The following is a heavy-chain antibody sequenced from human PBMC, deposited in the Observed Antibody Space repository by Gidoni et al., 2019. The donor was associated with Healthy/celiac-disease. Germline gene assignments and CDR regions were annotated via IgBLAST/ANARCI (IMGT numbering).Heavy chain of an antibody. CDR1: GSSFTSYW. D-gene: IGHD6-13*01. V-gene: IGHV5-51*01. Sequence: EVQLVQSGAEVKKPGESLKISCKGSGSSFTSYWIGWVRQMPGKGLEWMGIIYPGDSDTSYSPSFQGQVTISADKSISTAYLQWSSLKASDTAMYYCASTSSWDNYYYYGMDVWGQGTTVTVSS. CDR2: IYPGDSDT. CDR3: ASTSSWDNYYYYGMDV. J-gene: IGHJ6*02.